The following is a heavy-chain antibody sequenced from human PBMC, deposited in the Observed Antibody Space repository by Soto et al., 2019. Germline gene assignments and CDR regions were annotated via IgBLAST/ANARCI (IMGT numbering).Heavy chain of an antibody. D-gene: IGHD3-3*01. CDR2: ISGSGGST. CDR1: GFTFSSYA. CDR3: AKVYDFWSGYTHFDH. J-gene: IGHJ4*02. V-gene: IGHV3-23*01. Sequence: GGSLRLSCAASGFTFSSYAMSWVRQAPGKGLEWVSAISGSGGSTYYADSVKGRFTISRDNSKNTLYLQMNSLRAEDTAVYYCAKVYDFWSGYTHFDHWGQGILVTVSS.